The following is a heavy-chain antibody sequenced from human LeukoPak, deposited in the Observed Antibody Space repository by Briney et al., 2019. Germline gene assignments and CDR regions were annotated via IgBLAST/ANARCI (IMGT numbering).Heavy chain of an antibody. CDR3: ARDQYDTWSRRGNFDY. V-gene: IGHV3-7*03. CDR2: IKLDGSEK. D-gene: IGHD3-3*01. CDR1: GFTVSSNY. Sequence: GGSLRLSCAASGFTVSSNYMSWVRQAPGKGLEWVANIKLDGSEKNYVDSVKGRFTISRDNTKNSLYLQMNSLRAEDTAVFYCARDQYDTWSRRGNFDYWGQGTLVIVSS. J-gene: IGHJ4*02.